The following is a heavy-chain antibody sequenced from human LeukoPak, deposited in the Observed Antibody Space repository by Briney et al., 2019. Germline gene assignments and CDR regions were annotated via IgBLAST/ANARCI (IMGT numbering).Heavy chain of an antibody. CDR1: GFTFSSYG. CDR2: IWYDGSNK. J-gene: IGHJ6*02. CDR3: ARDMYDFWSGYPHYGMDV. V-gene: IGHV3-33*08. D-gene: IGHD3-3*01. Sequence: GGSLRLSCAASGFTFSSYGMHWVRQAPGKGLEWVAVIWYDGSNKYYADSVKGRFTISRDNSKNTLHLQMNSLRAEDTAVYYCARDMYDFWSGYPHYGMDVWGQGTTVTVSS.